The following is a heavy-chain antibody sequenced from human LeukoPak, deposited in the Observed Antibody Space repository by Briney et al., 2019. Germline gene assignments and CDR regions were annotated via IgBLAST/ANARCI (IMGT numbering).Heavy chain of an antibody. V-gene: IGHV1-18*01. D-gene: IGHD6-13*01. CDR3: ARFWAAADYYWYYMDV. CDR1: GYTFTSYG. Sequence: ASVKVSCKASGYTFTSYGISWVRQAPGQGLEWMGWISAYNGNTNYAQKLQGRVTMTTDTSTSTAYMELRSLRSDDTAVYYCARFWAAADYYWYYMDVWGKGTTVTVSS. CDR2: ISAYNGNT. J-gene: IGHJ6*03.